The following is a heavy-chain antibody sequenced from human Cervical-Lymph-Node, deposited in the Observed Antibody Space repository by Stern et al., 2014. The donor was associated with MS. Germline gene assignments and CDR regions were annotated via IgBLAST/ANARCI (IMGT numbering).Heavy chain of an antibody. CDR3: ARGLIGSENDFDI. CDR1: GGTFTSYG. D-gene: IGHD2-15*01. J-gene: IGHJ3*02. V-gene: IGHV1-18*01. Sequence: QVQLVESGAEVKKPGSSVKVSCKASGGTFTSYGISWVRQAPGQGLEWMGWISSYNGTTNYAQKFQGRVTMTTDTSTSTAYMELRSLRSDDTAGYYCARGLIGSENDFDIWGQGTMVTVSS. CDR2: ISSYNGTT.